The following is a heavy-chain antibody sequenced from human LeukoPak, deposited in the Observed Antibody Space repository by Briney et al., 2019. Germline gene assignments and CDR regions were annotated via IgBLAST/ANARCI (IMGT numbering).Heavy chain of an antibody. CDR2: NTGSGGSP. D-gene: IGHD6-19*01. CDR3: AKDGLGQWLGNYYYYYYIDV. Sequence: GGSLRLSCGASGFTFSSYAMRGLREPPGEGLEWVSANTGSGGSPYYADSVTGRHIISRDNSKHTLSLQMNSLRAEDTAVYYCAKDGLGQWLGNYYYYYYIDVWGKGTTVTVSS. J-gene: IGHJ6*03. V-gene: IGHV3-23*01. CDR1: GFTFSSYA.